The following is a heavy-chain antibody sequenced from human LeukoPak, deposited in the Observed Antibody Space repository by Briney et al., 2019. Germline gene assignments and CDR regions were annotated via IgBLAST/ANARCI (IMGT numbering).Heavy chain of an antibody. CDR2: IKQDGSEK. Sequence: GGSLRLSCAASGFTFSSYSMNWVRQAPGKGLEWEANIKQDGSEKYYVDSVKGRFTISRDNAKNSLYLQMNSLRAEDSAVYYCARDFNSPIGWPYYFDYWGQGTLVTVSS. CDR3: ARDFNSPIGWPYYFDY. V-gene: IGHV3-7*01. CDR1: GFTFSSYS. J-gene: IGHJ4*02. D-gene: IGHD6-19*01.